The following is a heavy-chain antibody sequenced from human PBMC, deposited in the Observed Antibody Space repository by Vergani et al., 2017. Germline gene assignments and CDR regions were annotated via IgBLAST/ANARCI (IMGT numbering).Heavy chain of an antibody. D-gene: IGHD3-9*01. Sequence: QVQILQSGGGVVQPGGSLRLSCTLSGFTLNTYGIHWVRQAPGKGLEWVSFIRYDGSSEYYGDSVKGRFTISRDKSQNTVNLQMNSLRTEDTAVYYCASSGRSYDILTGYLFYWGQGTLVTVSS. J-gene: IGHJ4*02. CDR2: IRYDGSSE. CDR1: GFTLNTYG. V-gene: IGHV3-30*02. CDR3: ASSGRSYDILTGYLFY.